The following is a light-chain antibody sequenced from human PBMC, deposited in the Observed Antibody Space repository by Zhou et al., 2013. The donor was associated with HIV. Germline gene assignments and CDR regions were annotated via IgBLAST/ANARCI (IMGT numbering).Light chain of an antibody. CDR3: QFYNNWPPTWT. Sequence: IVMTQSPATLSVSPGERATLSCRASQSVSSNLAWYQQKPGQAPRLLIYGASTRATDIPARFSGSGSGTEFTLTISSLQSEDFAVYYCQFYNNWPPTWTFGQGTNVEMK. CDR2: GAS. J-gene: IGKJ1*01. V-gene: IGKV3-15*01. CDR1: QSVSSN.